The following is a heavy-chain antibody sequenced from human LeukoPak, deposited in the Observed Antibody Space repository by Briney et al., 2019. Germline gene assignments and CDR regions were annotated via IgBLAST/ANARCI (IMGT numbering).Heavy chain of an antibody. V-gene: IGHV1-46*01. J-gene: IGHJ4*02. CDR3: ARDSGDMIVVVIEYYFDY. CDR1: GYTFTSYY. CDR2: INPSGGST. D-gene: IGHD3-22*01. Sequence: GSVKVSCKASGYTFTSYYMHWVRQAPGQGLEWMGIINPSGGSTGYAQRFQGRVTMTRDTSTSTVYMELSSLRSEDTAVYYCARDSGDMIVVVIEYYFDYWGQGTLVTVSS.